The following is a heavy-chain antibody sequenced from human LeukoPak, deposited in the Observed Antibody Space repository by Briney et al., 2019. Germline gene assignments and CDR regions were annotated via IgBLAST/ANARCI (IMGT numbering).Heavy chain of an antibody. CDR1: GFTFSRYA. CDR3: AKATGRYGDDAFDI. D-gene: IGHD1-26*01. CDR2: IWYDGTEK. J-gene: IGHJ3*02. Sequence: GSSLRLSCAASGFTFSRYAMHWVRQAPGQGLEWVAFIWYDGTEKSYANSAKGRFTISRDNSKNTLHLEMNSLRVEDTAVYYCAKATGRYGDDAFDIWGQGTMVTVSS. V-gene: IGHV3-33*06.